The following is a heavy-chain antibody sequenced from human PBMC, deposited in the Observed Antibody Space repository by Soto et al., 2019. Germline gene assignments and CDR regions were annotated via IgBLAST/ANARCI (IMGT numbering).Heavy chain of an antibody. V-gene: IGHV4-30-2*01. CDR1: GGSISSGGYS. CDR3: ARHVHSSGNEAFDY. J-gene: IGHJ4*02. Sequence: SETLSLTCAVSGGSISSGGYSWSWIRQPPGKGLEWIGYIYHSGRTYYNPSLKSRVTVSLDKSKNQFSLSLSSATAADTAVYYCARHVHSSGNEAFDYWGQGTLVTVS. CDR2: IYHSGRT. D-gene: IGHD1-1*01.